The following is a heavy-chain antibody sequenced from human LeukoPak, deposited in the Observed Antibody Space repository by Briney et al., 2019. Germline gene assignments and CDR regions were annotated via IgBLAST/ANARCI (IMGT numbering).Heavy chain of an antibody. D-gene: IGHD6-6*01. V-gene: IGHV7-4-1*04. Sequence: ASVKVSCKASRYTFTSYAMNWVRQAPGQGLEWMGWINTNTGNPTYAQGFTGRFVFSLDTSVSMAYLQISSLKAEDTVVYCCARIAYRPVFQGDYWGQGTVVTVSS. J-gene: IGHJ4*02. CDR3: ARIAYRPVFQGDY. CDR2: INTNTGNP. CDR1: RYTFTSYA.